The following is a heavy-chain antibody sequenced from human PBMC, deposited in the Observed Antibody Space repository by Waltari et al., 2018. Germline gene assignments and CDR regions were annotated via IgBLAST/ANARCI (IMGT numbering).Heavy chain of an antibody. D-gene: IGHD6-13*01. J-gene: IGHJ6*03. Sequence: QVQLQESGPGLVKPSETLSLTCTVSGASITDYYWSWIRQPAGKGLEWIGRIYTSGSTNYNPSLKSRVTMSVDTSKNQFSLKLNSVTAADTAVYYCARDRREGSSRSYPSYYSYYMDVWGKGTTVTISS. CDR3: ARDRREGSSRSYPSYYSYYMDV. CDR2: IYTSGST. CDR1: GASITDYY. V-gene: IGHV4-4*07.